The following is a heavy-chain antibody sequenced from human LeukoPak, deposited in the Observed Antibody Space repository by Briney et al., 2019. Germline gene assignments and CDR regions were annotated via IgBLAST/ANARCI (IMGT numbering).Heavy chain of an antibody. J-gene: IGHJ4*02. CDR1: GGTFSSYA. D-gene: IGHD1-26*01. Sequence: GASVKVSCKASGGTFSSYAISWVRQAPGQGLEWMGGIIPIFGTANYAQKFQGRVTITADESTSTAYIELSSLRSEDTAVYYCASPLLSGSYFEGIGYWGQGTLVTVSS. CDR2: IIPIFGTA. CDR3: ASPLLSGSYFEGIGY. V-gene: IGHV1-69*13.